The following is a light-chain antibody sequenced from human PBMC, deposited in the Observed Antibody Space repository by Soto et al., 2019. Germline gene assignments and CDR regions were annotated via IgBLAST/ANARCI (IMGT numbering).Light chain of an antibody. Sequence: EMVVPQSPGTLSSSPGKRATLCCRASQSISSSYLAWYQQRPGQAPRLLIYGASSRATGIPDRFIGSGSGTEFTLTISSLQPEDFATYYCQHYKMYSAWTFGQGTKVDIK. CDR3: QHYKMYSAWT. V-gene: IGKV3-20*01. J-gene: IGKJ1*01. CDR2: GAS. CDR1: QSISSSY.